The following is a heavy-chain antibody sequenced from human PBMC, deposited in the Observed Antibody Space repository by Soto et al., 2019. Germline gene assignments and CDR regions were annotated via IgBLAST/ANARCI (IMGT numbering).Heavy chain of an antibody. CDR3: ATLTGTTRKSDY. J-gene: IGHJ4*02. CDR1: GFTFSDYW. D-gene: IGHD1-7*01. V-gene: IGHV3-21*01. CDR2: INRDSSTI. Sequence: PGGSLRLSCAASGFTFSDYWMHWVRQAPGKGLEWVSCINRDSSTIYYADSVKGRFTISRDNAKNSLYLQMNSQRAEDTAVYYCATLTGTTRKSDYWGQGTLVTVSS.